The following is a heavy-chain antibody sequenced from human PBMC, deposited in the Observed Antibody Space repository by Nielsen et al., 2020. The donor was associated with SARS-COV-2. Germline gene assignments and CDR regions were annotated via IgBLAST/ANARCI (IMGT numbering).Heavy chain of an antibody. CDR3: ARDLLNYYDSSGYAIDY. Sequence: GVLKISCAASGFTFSSYSMNWVRQAPGKGLEWVSYISSSSSTIYYADSVKGRFTISRDNAKNSLYLQMNSLRDEDTAVYYCARDLLNYYDSSGYAIDYWGQGTLVTVSS. J-gene: IGHJ4*02. D-gene: IGHD3-22*01. CDR1: GFTFSSYS. CDR2: ISSSSSTI. V-gene: IGHV3-48*02.